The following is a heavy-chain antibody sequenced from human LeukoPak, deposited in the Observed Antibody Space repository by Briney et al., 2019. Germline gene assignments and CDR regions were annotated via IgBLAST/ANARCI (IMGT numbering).Heavy chain of an antibody. V-gene: IGHV3-30-3*01. CDR1: GFTFSSYA. CDR2: ISYDGSNK. J-gene: IGHJ6*02. CDR3: ARGARRYYYYGMDV. Sequence: GGSLRLSCAASGFTFSSYAMHWARQAPGKGLEWVAVISYDGSNKYYADSVKGRFTISRDNSKNTLYLQMNSLRAEDTAVYYCARGARRYYYYGMDVWGQGTTVTVSS.